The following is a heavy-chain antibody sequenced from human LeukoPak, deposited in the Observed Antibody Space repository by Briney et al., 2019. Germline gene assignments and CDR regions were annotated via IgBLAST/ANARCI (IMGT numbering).Heavy chain of an antibody. CDR3: ARESLVVPAKKASALHYMDV. Sequence: PSETLSLTCAVYGGSFSGYYWSWIRQPPGKGLEWIGEINHSGSTNYNPSLKSRVTVSVDTSKNQFSLKLSSVTAADTAVYYCARESLVVPAKKASALHYMDVWGKGTTVTVSS. J-gene: IGHJ6*03. CDR1: GGSFSGYY. D-gene: IGHD2-2*01. V-gene: IGHV4-34*01. CDR2: INHSGST.